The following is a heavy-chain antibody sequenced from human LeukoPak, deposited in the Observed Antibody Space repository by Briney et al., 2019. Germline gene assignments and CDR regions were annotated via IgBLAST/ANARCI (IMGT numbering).Heavy chain of an antibody. Sequence: GGSLRLSCAASGFTFSSYAMHWVRQAPGKGLEWVAVISYDGSNKYYADSVKGRFTISRDNSKNTLYLQMNSLRAEDTAVYYCARGVPYYYYYMDVWGKGTTVTVSS. CDR1: GFTFSSYA. D-gene: IGHD3-10*01. V-gene: IGHV3-30*01. CDR2: ISYDGSNK. CDR3: ARGVPYYYYYMDV. J-gene: IGHJ6*03.